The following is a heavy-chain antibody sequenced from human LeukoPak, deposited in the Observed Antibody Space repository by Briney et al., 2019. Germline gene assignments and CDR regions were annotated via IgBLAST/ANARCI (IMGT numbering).Heavy chain of an antibody. CDR2: ISSSGSTI. CDR1: GFTFSDYY. D-gene: IGHD3-22*01. V-gene: IGHV3-11*01. J-gene: IGHJ6*02. Sequence: GGSLRLSCAASGFTFSDYYMSWIRQAPGKGLEWVSYISSSGSTIYYADSVKGRFTISRDNAKNSLYLQMSSLRAEDTAVYYCAREDYYDSSGYYNRLYYYYYGMDVWGQGTTVTVSS. CDR3: AREDYYDSSGYYNRLYYYYYGMDV.